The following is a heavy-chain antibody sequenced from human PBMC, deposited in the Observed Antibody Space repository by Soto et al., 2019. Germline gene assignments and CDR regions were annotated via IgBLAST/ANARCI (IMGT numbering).Heavy chain of an antibody. V-gene: IGHV1-3*01. J-gene: IGHJ5*02. CDR3: ARDLYYYDSSGYYGWFDP. Sequence: ASVKVSCKASGYTFTSYAMHWVRQAPGQRLEWMGWINAGNGNTKYSQKFQGRVTITRDTSASTAYMELSSLRSEDTAVYYCARDLYYYDSSGYYGWFDPWRQGTLVTVSS. D-gene: IGHD3-22*01. CDR2: INAGNGNT. CDR1: GYTFTSYA.